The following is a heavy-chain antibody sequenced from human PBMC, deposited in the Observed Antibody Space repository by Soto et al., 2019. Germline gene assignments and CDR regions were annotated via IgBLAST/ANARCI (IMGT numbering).Heavy chain of an antibody. J-gene: IGHJ4*02. CDR3: AKGGIAVAGSVSDY. V-gene: IGHV3-23*01. CDR1: GFTFSSYA. Sequence: EVQLLESGGGLIQPGGSLRLSCAASGFTFSSYAMRWVRQAPGKGLEWVSTISGGGGSTYYADSVKGRFTISRDNGKNTLYLHMNSLRAEDTAVYYCAKGGIAVAGSVSDYWGQGTLVTVSS. CDR2: ISGGGGST. D-gene: IGHD6-19*01.